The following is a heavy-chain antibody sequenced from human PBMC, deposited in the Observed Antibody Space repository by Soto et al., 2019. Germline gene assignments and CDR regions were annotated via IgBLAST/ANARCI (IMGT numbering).Heavy chain of an antibody. Sequence: ASVKVSCKASGYSFTDYYMHWIRQAPGQGLEWMGWIAPHRDGTEFAQKFQGRITLTGDTSTSTAYMELKGLTSADTAVYFCARGTYGDNAFEIWGQGTVVSVS. CDR2: IAPHRDGT. J-gene: IGHJ3*02. V-gene: IGHV1-2*02. D-gene: IGHD4-17*01. CDR3: ARGTYGDNAFEI. CDR1: GYSFTDYY.